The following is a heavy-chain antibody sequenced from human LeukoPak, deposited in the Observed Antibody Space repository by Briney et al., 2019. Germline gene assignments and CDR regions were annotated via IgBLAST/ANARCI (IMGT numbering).Heavy chain of an antibody. V-gene: IGHV4-4*07. CDR3: ARVRSSSWPGLYYYYYYMDV. CDR1: GDSISSYY. D-gene: IGHD6-13*01. J-gene: IGHJ6*03. Sequence: SETLSLTCTVSGDSISSYYWSWIRQPAGKGLEWIGRIYTSGSTNYNPSLKSRVTISVDTSKNQFSLKLSSVTAADTAVYYCARVRSSSWPGLYYYYYYMDVWGKGTTVTVSS. CDR2: IYTSGST.